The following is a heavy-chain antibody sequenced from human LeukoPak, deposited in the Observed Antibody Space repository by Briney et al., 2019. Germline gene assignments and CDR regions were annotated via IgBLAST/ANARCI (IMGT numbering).Heavy chain of an antibody. V-gene: IGHV3-23*01. CDR2: ISGSGGST. J-gene: IGHJ4*02. CDR1: GFTFSSYA. Sequence: PGGSLRLSCAASGFTFSSYAMSWVRQAPGKGLEWVSAISGSGGSTYYANSVKGRFTISRDISKNMLYLQMNSLRTEDTATYYCARGGDYGLLWGQGTLVTVSS. CDR3: ARGGDYGLL. D-gene: IGHD4/OR15-4a*01.